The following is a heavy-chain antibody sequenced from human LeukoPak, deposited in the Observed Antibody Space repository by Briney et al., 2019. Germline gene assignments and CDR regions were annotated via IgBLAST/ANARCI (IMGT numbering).Heavy chain of an antibody. J-gene: IGHJ4*02. D-gene: IGHD5-18*01. CDR1: GFTFSDYY. CDR2: ISSSGSTI. CDR3: ARDPRDTAMVLDY. V-gene: IGHV3-11*01. Sequence: PGGSLRLSCAASGFTFSDYYMSWIRQAPGKGLEWVSYISSSGSTIYYADSVKGRFTISRDNAKNSLYLQMNSLRAEDTAVYYCARDPRDTAMVLDYWGQGTLVTVSS.